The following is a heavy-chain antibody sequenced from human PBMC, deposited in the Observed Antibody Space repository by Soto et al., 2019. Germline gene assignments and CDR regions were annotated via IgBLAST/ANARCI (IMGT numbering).Heavy chain of an antibody. D-gene: IGHD3-22*01. Sequence: SETLSLTCTVSGGSISSGDYYWSWIRQPPGKGLEWIGYIYYSGSTYYNPSLKSRVTISVDTSKNQFSLKLSSVTAADTAVYYRARIYYYDSSGYLDYWGQGTLVPVSS. V-gene: IGHV4-30-4*01. J-gene: IGHJ4*02. CDR1: GGSISSGDYY. CDR3: ARIYYYDSSGYLDY. CDR2: IYYSGST.